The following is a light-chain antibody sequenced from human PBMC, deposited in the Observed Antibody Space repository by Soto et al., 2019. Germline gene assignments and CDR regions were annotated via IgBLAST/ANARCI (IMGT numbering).Light chain of an antibody. V-gene: IGKV1-5*03. CDR1: QSISSW. CDR2: KAS. J-gene: IGKJ2*01. CDR3: QQYNSYSMYT. Sequence: DIQMTQSPSTLSASVGDRVTITCRASQSISSWLAWYQQKPGKAPKLLIYKASSLESGVPSRFSGSGSGTDFTVTINSLQPDDFATYYCQQYNSYSMYTFGQGTKLEIK.